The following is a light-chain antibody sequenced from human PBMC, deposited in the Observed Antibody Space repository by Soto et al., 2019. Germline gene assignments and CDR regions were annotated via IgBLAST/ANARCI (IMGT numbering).Light chain of an antibody. CDR1: QSVSSN. J-gene: IGKJ1*01. CDR3: HQYDNWPRT. CDR2: GAS. V-gene: IGKV3-15*01. Sequence: EIVMTQSPATLSVSPGERPTLSCRASQSVSSNLAWYQQNPGQAPRLLIYGASTSATGIPARFSGSGSGTEFTLTISSLQSEDFAVYYCHQYDNWPRTFGQGSKVEIK.